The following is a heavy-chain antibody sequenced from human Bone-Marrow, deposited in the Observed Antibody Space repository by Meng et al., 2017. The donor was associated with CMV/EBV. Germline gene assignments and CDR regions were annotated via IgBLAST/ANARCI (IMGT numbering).Heavy chain of an antibody. D-gene: IGHD3-9*01. CDR2: IIPIFGTA. J-gene: IGHJ4*02. Sequence: SVKVSCKASGYTFTSYGISWVRQAPGQGLEWMGGIIPIFGTANYAQKFQGRVTITTDESTSTAYMGLSSLRSEDTAVYYCARHNNYDILTGAFDYWGQGTLVTVSS. V-gene: IGHV1-69*05. CDR3: ARHNNYDILTGAFDY. CDR1: GYTFTSYG.